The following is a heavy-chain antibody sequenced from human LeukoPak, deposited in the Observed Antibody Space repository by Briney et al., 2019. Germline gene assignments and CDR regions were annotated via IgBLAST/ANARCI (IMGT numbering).Heavy chain of an antibody. J-gene: IGHJ2*01. CDR1: GFTFDDYG. D-gene: IGHD4-17*01. Sequence: GGSLRLSCAASGFTFDDYGMSWVRQAPGKGLEWVSGINWNGGSTGYADSVKGRFTISRDNAKNSLYLQMNSLRAEDTALYYCARDQGPEATVTIWYFDLWGRGTLVTVSS. CDR2: INWNGGST. V-gene: IGHV3-20*04. CDR3: ARDQGPEATVTIWYFDL.